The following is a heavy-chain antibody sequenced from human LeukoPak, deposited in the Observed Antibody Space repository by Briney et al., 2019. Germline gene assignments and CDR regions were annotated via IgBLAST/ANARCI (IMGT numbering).Heavy chain of an antibody. J-gene: IGHJ3*01. CDR1: GSRFNAYW. Sequence: GESLKISCKGSGSRFNAYWIAWVRQMPGKGLEWIGIIYPDDSDTRYSTSFQGQVTISADKSVRTAYLQWSSRKASDTAMCDCARPTITSYYGSRGYDAFDVWGQGTMVTVSS. CDR3: ARPTITSYYGSRGYDAFDV. V-gene: IGHV5-51*01. D-gene: IGHD3-22*01. CDR2: IYPDDSDT.